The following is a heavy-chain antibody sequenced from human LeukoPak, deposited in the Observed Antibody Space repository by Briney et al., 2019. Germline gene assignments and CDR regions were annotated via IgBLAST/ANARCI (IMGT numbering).Heavy chain of an antibody. CDR1: GFTFSSYG. CDR3: ARAGSGYDFGNYYYYYYYMDV. D-gene: IGHD5-12*01. J-gene: IGHJ6*03. Sequence: GGSLRLPCAASGFTFSSYGMHWVRQAPGKGLEWVAVIWYDGSNKYYADSVKGRFTISRDNSKNTLYLQMSSLRAEDTAVYYCARAGSGYDFGNYYYYYYYMDVWGKGTTVTVSS. CDR2: IWYDGSNK. V-gene: IGHV3-33*08.